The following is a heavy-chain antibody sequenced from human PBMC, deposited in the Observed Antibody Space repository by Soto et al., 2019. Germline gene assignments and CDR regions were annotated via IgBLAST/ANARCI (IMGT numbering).Heavy chain of an antibody. CDR1: GFSFEDYA. J-gene: IGHJ6*02. D-gene: IGHD3-10*01. Sequence: EVQLVESGGGLVQPGRSLRLSCAASGFSFEDYAMHCVRQAPGKGLGWVSGIAWNSDIIGYADSVKGRLTISRDNGKNSLYLQMNSLRPEDTALYYCAKDHYGSAIYGMDVWGQGTTVTVSS. CDR2: IAWNSDII. CDR3: AKDHYGSAIYGMDV. V-gene: IGHV3-9*01.